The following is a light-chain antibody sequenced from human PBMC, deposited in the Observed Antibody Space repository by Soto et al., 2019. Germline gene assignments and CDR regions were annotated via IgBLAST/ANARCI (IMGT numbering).Light chain of an antibody. Sequence: EVVMTQSPATLSVSPGEGATLSCRASQGVSSSYLAWYQQKPGQAPRLLIYGASSRATGIPDRFSGSGSGTDFTLTISSLEPEDFAVYYCQQRSNWPPWTFGQGTKVDIK. CDR2: GAS. J-gene: IGKJ1*01. V-gene: IGKV3D-20*02. CDR3: QQRSNWPPWT. CDR1: QGVSSSY.